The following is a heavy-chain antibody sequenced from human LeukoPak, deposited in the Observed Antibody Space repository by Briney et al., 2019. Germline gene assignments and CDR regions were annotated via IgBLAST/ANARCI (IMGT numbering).Heavy chain of an antibody. J-gene: IGHJ4*02. V-gene: IGHV3-9*01. CDR1: GFTFDEYA. CDR3: ARDTDY. CDR2: ISWNSGSI. Sequence: GGSLRLSCAASGFTFDEYAMHWVRQAPGKGLEWVSGISWNSGSIGYADSVKGRFTISRDNAKNSLYLQMNSLRDEDTAVYYCARDTDYWGQGTLVTVSS.